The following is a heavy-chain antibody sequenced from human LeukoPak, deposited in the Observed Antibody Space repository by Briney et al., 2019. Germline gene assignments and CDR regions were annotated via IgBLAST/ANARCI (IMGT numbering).Heavy chain of an antibody. J-gene: IGHJ6*03. D-gene: IGHD4-11*01. CDR3: AKDPRSNYGYYYYMDV. CDR2: ISYDGSNK. CDR1: GFTFSSYG. Sequence: PGRSLRLSCAASGFTFSSYGMHWVRQAPGKGLEWVAVISYDGSNKYYADSVKGRFTISRDNSKNTLYLQMNSLRAEDTAVYYCAKDPRSNYGYYYYMDVWGKGTTVTVSS. V-gene: IGHV3-30*18.